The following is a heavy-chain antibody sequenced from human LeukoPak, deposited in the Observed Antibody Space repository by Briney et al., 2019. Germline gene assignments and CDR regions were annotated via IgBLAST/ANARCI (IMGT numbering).Heavy chain of an antibody. CDR3: ATGSSGYWVDY. CDR2: ISWNSGSI. Sequence: GGSLRLSCAASGFTFDDCAMHWVRQAPGKGLEWVSGISWNSGSIGYADSVKGRFTISRDNAKNSLYLQMNSLRAEDTALYYCATGSSGYWVDYWGQGTLVTVSS. CDR1: GFTFDDCA. J-gene: IGHJ4*02. D-gene: IGHD3-22*01. V-gene: IGHV3-9*01.